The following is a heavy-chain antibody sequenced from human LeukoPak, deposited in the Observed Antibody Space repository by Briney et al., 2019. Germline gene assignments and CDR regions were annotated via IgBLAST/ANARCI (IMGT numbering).Heavy chain of an antibody. J-gene: IGHJ4*02. D-gene: IGHD6-13*01. CDR1: GYTFTDYF. CDR3: AKVSSTLASAGALSFDF. V-gene: IGHV1-69-2*01. CDR2: VDPEDGEP. Sequence: ASVKISCKASGYTFTDYFIHWVQQAPGKGLEWMGHVDPEDGEPVYADKFRGRVTFRADTSTDTVFLDPSSLTSDDTAVYYCAKVSSTLASAGALSFDFWGQGTLVTVSS.